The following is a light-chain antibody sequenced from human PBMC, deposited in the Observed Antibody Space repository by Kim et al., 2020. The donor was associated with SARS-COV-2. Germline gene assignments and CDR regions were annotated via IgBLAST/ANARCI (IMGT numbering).Light chain of an antibody. V-gene: IGLV1-40*01. CDR3: QSYDSSLSGVL. CDR1: SSNIGAGYD. J-gene: IGLJ2*01. Sequence: RVTHACTGSSSNIGAGYDVHWYQQLPGTAPKLLIYGNSNRPSGVPDRFSGSKSGTSASLAITGLQAEDEADYYCQSYDSSLSGVLFGGGTQLTVL. CDR2: GNS.